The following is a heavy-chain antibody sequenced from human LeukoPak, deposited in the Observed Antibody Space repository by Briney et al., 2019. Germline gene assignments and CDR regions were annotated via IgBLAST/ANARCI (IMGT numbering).Heavy chain of an antibody. V-gene: IGHV4-39*01. CDR3: ARHLIDTTGSYSVLDYYYYYYGMDV. CDR1: GGSISSSSYY. J-gene: IGHJ6*02. CDR2: IYYSGST. D-gene: IGHD3-10*01. Sequence: SETLSLTCTVSGGSISSSSYYWGWIRQPPGEGLEWIGSIYYSGSTYYNPSLKSRVTISVDTSKNQFSLKLSSVTAADTAVYYCARHLIDTTGSYSVLDYYYYYYGMDVWGQGTTVTVSS.